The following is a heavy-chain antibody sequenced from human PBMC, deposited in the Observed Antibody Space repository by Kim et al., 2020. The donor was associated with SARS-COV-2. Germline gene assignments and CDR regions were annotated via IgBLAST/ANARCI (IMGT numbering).Heavy chain of an antibody. CDR3: AREYSSGWTSIKNYYYGMDV. D-gene: IGHD6-19*01. V-gene: IGHV6-1*01. Sequence: SQTLSLTCAISGDSVSSNSAAWNWIRQSPSRGLEWLGRTYYRSKWYNDYAVSVKSRITINPDTSKNQFSLQLNSVTPEDTAGYYCAREYSSGWTSIKNYYYGMDVWGQGTTVTVSS. CDR2: TYYRSKWYN. CDR1: GDSVSSNSAA. J-gene: IGHJ6*02.